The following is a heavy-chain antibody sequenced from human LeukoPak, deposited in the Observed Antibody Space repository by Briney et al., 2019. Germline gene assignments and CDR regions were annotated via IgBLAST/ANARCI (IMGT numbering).Heavy chain of an antibody. J-gene: IGHJ4*02. V-gene: IGHV1-69*06. D-gene: IGHD3-22*01. CDR3: ASSSYYYDSSGYYYDY. Sequence: SVKVSCKASGGTFSSYAISWVRRAPGQGLEWMGRIIPIFGTANYAQKFQGRVTITADKSTSTAYMELSSLRSEDTAVYYCASSSYYYDSSGYYYDYWGQGTLVTVSS. CDR2: IIPIFGTA. CDR1: GGTFSSYA.